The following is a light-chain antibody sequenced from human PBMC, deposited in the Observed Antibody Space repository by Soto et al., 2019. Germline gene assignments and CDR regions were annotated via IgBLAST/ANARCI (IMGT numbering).Light chain of an antibody. J-gene: IGKJ1*01. CDR1: QSVSSSY. V-gene: IGKV3D-20*02. CDR3: LHRNNWAWT. Sequence: EIVLTQSPGTLSLSPGERATLSCRPSQSVSSSYLAWYQQKPGQAPRLLIYGASSRATGIPARFSGSGSGTDFTLTISSLEPEDFAVYYCLHRNNWAWTFGQGTKVDIK. CDR2: GAS.